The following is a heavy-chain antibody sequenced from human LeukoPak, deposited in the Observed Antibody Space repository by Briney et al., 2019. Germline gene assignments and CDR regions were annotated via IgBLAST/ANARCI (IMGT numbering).Heavy chain of an antibody. V-gene: IGHV3-30-3*01. Sequence: GGSLRLSCAASGFTFSSYAMHWVRQAPGKGLEWVAVMSYDGSNKYYADSVKGRFTISRDNSKNTLYLQMNSLRAEDTAVYYCARVPLRITIFGVVILDYWGQGTLVTVSS. CDR3: ARVPLRITIFGVVILDY. CDR1: GFTFSSYA. CDR2: MSYDGSNK. D-gene: IGHD3-3*01. J-gene: IGHJ4*02.